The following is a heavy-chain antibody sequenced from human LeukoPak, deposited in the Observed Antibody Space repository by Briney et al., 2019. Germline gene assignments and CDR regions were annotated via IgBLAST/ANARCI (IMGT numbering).Heavy chain of an antibody. CDR1: GGSMSSYY. CDR2: IYNSGST. CDR3: ARAGSGSFRNFDY. J-gene: IGHJ4*02. D-gene: IGHD3-10*01. Sequence: SETLSLTCTVSGGSMSSYYWSWIRQLPGKGLEWIGYIYNSGSTNYNPSLRGRVTISVDTSKNQFSLKLSSVTAADTAVYYCARAGSGSFRNFDYWGQGTLVTVSS. V-gene: IGHV4-59*08.